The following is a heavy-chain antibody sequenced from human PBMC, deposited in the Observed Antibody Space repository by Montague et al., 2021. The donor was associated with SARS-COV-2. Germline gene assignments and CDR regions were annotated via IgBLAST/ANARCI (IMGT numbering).Heavy chain of an antibody. J-gene: IGHJ4*02. CDR3: ARESPYYGSGSEGFDY. Sequence: SLRLSCAASEFTFSSYSMNWVRQAPGKGLEWVSSISSSSSYIYYADSVKGRFTISRDNAKNSLYLQMNSLRAEDTAVYYCARESPYYGSGSEGFDYWGQGTLVTVSS. CDR1: EFTFSSYS. V-gene: IGHV3-21*01. D-gene: IGHD3-10*01. CDR2: ISSSSSYI.